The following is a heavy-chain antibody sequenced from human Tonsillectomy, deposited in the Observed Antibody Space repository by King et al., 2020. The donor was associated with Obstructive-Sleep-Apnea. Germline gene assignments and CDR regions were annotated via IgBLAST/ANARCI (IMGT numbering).Heavy chain of an antibody. CDR2: ITSSGTTI. D-gene: IGHD6-13*01. J-gene: IGHJ4*02. V-gene: IGHV3-11*01. CDR3: ARVVAAVTKYFDY. Sequence: VQLVQSGGGLVKPGGSLRLSCAASGFTFSDYYMSWIRQAPGKGLEWVSYITSSGTTILYADSVKGRFTISRANAKNSVYLLMNSLRAEDTAVYYCARVVAAVTKYFDYWGQGTLVTASS. CDR1: GFTFSDYY.